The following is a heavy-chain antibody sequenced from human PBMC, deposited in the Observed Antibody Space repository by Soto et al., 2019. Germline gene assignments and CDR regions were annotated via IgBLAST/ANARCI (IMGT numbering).Heavy chain of an antibody. D-gene: IGHD2-15*01. V-gene: IGHV1-46*01. CDR3: AREENCSDGICYSEYFRR. CDR1: GYIFTAYS. CDR2: VNPSGGST. J-gene: IGHJ1*01. Sequence: ASVKVSCKASGYIFTAYSMHWVRQAPGQGLEWMGVVNPSGGSTNYAQKFQGRITMTRDTSTSTVYMDLSSLTSEDTAVYYCAREENCSDGICYSEYFRRWGQGTLVTVSS.